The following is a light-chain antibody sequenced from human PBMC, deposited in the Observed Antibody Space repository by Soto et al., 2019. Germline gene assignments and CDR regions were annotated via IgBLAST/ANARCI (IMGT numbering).Light chain of an antibody. J-gene: IGLJ1*01. V-gene: IGLV1-40*01. Sequence: QSVLTQPPSVSGAPGQTVTISCTGSSSDVGAGFDVHWYQQLPGTAPKLLIYLNTHRPSGVPDRFSASMSGTSASLAITGFQAEDEADYYCQSYDSSLSFYVFGTGTKVTVL. CDR1: SSDVGAGFD. CDR2: LNT. CDR3: QSYDSSLSFYV.